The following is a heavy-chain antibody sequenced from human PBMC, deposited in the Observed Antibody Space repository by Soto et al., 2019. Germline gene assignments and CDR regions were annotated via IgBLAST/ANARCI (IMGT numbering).Heavy chain of an antibody. V-gene: IGHV1-46*01. J-gene: IGHJ6*02. Sequence: ASVKVSCKASGYTFTSYYMHWVRQAPGQGLEWMGIINPSGGSTSYAQKFQGRVTMTRDTSTSTVYMELSSLRSEDTAVYYCARELESIAAPHYYYYGMDVLGQGTTVTVSS. CDR3: ARELESIAAPHYYYYGMDV. D-gene: IGHD6-6*01. CDR2: INPSGGST. CDR1: GYTFTSYY.